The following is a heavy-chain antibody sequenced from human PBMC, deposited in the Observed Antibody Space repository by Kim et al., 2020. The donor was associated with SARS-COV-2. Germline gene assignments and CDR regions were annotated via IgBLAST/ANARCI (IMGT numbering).Heavy chain of an antibody. CDR1: GFTFGDYA. D-gene: IGHD4-17*01. V-gene: IGHV3-49*03. CDR3: TREPPTTVTISRGVDAFDI. Sequence: GGSLRLSCTASGFTFGDYAMSWFRQAPGKGLEWVGFIRSKAYGGTTEYAASVEGRFTISRDDSKSIAYLQMNSLKTEDTAVYYCTREPPTTVTISRGVDAFDIWGQGTMVTVSS. J-gene: IGHJ3*02. CDR2: IRSKAYGGTT.